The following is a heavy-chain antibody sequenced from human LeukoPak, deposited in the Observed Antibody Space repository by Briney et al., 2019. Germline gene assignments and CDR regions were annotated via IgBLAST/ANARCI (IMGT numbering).Heavy chain of an antibody. J-gene: IGHJ5*02. V-gene: IGHV4-59*08. CDR2: IYYSAST. CDR1: GGSISSYY. D-gene: IGHD4/OR15-4a*01. Sequence: SETLSLTCTVSGGSISSYYWSWIRQPPGKGLEWIGYIYYSASTNYNPSLKSRVTISVDTSKNQFSLKLSSVTAADTAVYHCATHPHTYANPDWFDPWGQGTLVTVSS. CDR3: ATHPHTYANPDWFDP.